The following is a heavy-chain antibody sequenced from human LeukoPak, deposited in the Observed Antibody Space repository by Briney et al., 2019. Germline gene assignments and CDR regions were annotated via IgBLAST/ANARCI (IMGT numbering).Heavy chain of an antibody. V-gene: IGHV3-33*01. CDR3: ARGRMEDAYYYGSGSYEFDY. CDR2: IWYDGSNK. CDR1: GFTFSSYG. J-gene: IGHJ4*02. D-gene: IGHD3-10*01. Sequence: PGRSLRLSCAASGFTFSSYGMHWVRQAPGKGLEWVAVIWYDGSNKYYADSVKGRFTISRDNSKNTLYLQMNSLRAEDTAVYYCARGRMEDAYYYGSGSYEFDYWGQGTLVTVSS.